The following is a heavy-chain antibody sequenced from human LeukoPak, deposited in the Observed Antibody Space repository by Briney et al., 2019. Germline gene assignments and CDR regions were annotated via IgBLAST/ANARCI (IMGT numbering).Heavy chain of an antibody. CDR1: GYTFTDYY. J-gene: IGHJ4*02. V-gene: IGHV1-69*13. CDR3: ARDSEVRGVNLLWY. CDR2: IIPIFGTA. D-gene: IGHD3-10*01. Sequence: SVKVSCKASGYTFTDYYMHWVRQAPGQGPEWMGGIIPIFGTANYAQKFQGRVTITADESTSTAYMELSSLRSEDTAVYYCARDSEVRGVNLLWYWGQGTLVTVSS.